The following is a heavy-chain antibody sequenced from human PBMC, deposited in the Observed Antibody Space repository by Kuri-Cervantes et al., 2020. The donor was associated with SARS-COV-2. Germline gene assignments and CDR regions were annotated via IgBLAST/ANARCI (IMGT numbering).Heavy chain of an antibody. CDR3: ATAKGESYISAFDI. Sequence: SVKVSCKASGGTFSSYTISWVRQAPGQGLEWMGGIIPIFGTANYAQKFQGRVTITADKSTSTAYMELSSLRSEDTAVYYCATAKGESYISAFDIWGQGTMVTVSS. J-gene: IGHJ3*02. D-gene: IGHD1-26*01. CDR1: GGTFSSYT. CDR2: IIPIFGTA. V-gene: IGHV1-69*06.